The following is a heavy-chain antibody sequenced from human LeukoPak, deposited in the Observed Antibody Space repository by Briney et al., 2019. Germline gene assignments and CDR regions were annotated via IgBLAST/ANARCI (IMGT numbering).Heavy chain of an antibody. CDR2: ISSSGKA. CDR3: ARFKGGTGFDY. CDR1: GGSITTTDFD. V-gene: IGHV4-39*01. D-gene: IGHD1-26*01. Sequence: KASETLSLTCAVSGGSITTTDFDWAWIRQPPGQGFEWIATISSSGKAYYYPSLMSRVTISVDTSKNQFSLDVPSVTAADTGLFYCARFKGGTGFDYWGRGILVIVS. J-gene: IGHJ4*02.